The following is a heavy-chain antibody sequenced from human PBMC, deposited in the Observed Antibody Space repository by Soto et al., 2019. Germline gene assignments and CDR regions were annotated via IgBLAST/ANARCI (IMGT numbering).Heavy chain of an antibody. V-gene: IGHV3-48*02. CDR3: ATIQLWLWFDY. CDR2: ISSSSSTI. D-gene: IGHD5-18*01. CDR1: GFTFSSYS. J-gene: IGHJ4*02. Sequence: EVQLVESGGGLVQPGGSLRLSCAASGFTFSSYSMNWVRQAPGKGLAWVSYISSSSSTIYYADSVKGRFTISRDNAKNSLYLQRNSLRDADTAVYYCATIQLWLWFDYWGQGTLVTVSS.